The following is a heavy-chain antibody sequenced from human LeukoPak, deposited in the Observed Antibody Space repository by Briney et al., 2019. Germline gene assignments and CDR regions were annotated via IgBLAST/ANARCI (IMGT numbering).Heavy chain of an antibody. CDR2: ISWNSGSI. Sequence: QPGGSLRLSCAASGFTFDDYAMRWVRQAPGKGLEWVSGISWNSGSIGYADSVKGRFTISRDNAKNSLYLQMNSLRAEDTALYYCAALSTVARPFDYWGQGTLVTVSS. CDR1: GFTFDDYA. J-gene: IGHJ4*02. V-gene: IGHV3-9*01. CDR3: AALSTVARPFDY. D-gene: IGHD4-23*01.